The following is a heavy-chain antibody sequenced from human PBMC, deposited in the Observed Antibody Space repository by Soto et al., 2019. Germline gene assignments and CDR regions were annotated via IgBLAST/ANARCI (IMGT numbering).Heavy chain of an antibody. V-gene: IGHV1-69*13. J-gene: IGHJ6*02. CDR2: ISPIFGTA. CDR1: GGTFSSYA. CDR3: ARDLIFRAVAGPRYYYYGMDV. Sequence: PSVKVSCKASGGTFSSYAISWVRQAPGQGLEWMGGISPIFGTANYAQKFQGRVTITADESTSTAYMELSSLRSEDTAVYYCARDLIFRAVAGPRYYYYGMDVWGQGTTVTVSS. D-gene: IGHD6-19*01.